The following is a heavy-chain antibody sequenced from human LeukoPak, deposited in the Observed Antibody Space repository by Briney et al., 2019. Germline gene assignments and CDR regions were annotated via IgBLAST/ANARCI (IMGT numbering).Heavy chain of an antibody. V-gene: IGHV1-46*01. CDR3: ARGPIAAAGKYFFDY. D-gene: IGHD6-13*01. CDR2: INPSGGST. CDR1: GYTFTSYY. Sequence: ASVKVSCKASGYTFTSYYMHWVRHAPGQGLEWMGIINPSGGSTSYAQKFQGRVTMTRDTSTSTVYMELSSLRSEDTAVYYCARGPIAAAGKYFFDYWGQGTLVTVSS. J-gene: IGHJ4*02.